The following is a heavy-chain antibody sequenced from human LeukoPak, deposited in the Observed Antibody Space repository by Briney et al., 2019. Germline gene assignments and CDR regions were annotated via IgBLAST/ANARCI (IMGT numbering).Heavy chain of an antibody. Sequence: EASVKVSCKASGYTFTSYDINWVRQATGQGLEWMGWMYPNSGNTGYAQKFQGRVTMTRNTSISTAYMELSSLRSEDTAVYYCARRGSFDDAFDIWGQGTMVTVSS. V-gene: IGHV1-8*01. J-gene: IGHJ3*02. CDR3: ARRGSFDDAFDI. CDR1: GYTFTSYD. CDR2: MYPNSGNT. D-gene: IGHD1-26*01.